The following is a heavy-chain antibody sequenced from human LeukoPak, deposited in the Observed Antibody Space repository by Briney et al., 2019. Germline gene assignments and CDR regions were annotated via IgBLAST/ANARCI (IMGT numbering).Heavy chain of an antibody. V-gene: IGHV3-74*01. CDR2: IKYDGSST. J-gene: IGHJ4*02. CDR3: ARGGPYSSSSLDY. D-gene: IGHD6-6*01. CDR1: GFTFSNSW. Sequence: GGSLRLSCAASGFTFSNSWMYWVRQTPDKGLVWVSRIKYDGSSTVYAGSVEGRFTISRDNAKNTLDLQMNSLRAEDTAVYYCARGGPYSSSSLDYWGQGTLVTVSS.